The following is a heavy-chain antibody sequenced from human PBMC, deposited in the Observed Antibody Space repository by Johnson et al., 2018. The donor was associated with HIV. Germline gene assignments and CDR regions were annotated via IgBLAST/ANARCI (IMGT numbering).Heavy chain of an antibody. D-gene: IGHD2-2*01. CDR2: ISYDGSNK. J-gene: IGHJ3*02. CDR1: GFTFSSYA. V-gene: IGHV3-30*14. Sequence: QVQLVESGGGVVQPGRSLRLSCAASGFTFSSYAMHWVRQAPGKGLEWVAVISYDGSNKYYADSVKGRFTISRDNSKNTLDLQMNSLRAEDTAIYYCARETRDDAFDIWGQGTMVTVSS. CDR3: ARETRDDAFDI.